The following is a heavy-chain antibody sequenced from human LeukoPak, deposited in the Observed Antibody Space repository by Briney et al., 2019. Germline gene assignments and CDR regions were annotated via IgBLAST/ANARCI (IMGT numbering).Heavy chain of an antibody. CDR2: INHSGST. V-gene: IGHV4-34*01. D-gene: IGHD1-7*01. CDR1: GGSFSGYY. J-gene: IGHJ3*02. CDR3: ARAGPKYNWNYASRAFDI. Sequence: PSETLSLTCAVYGGSFSGYYWSWIRQPPGKGLEWIGEINHSGSTNYNPSLKSRVTISVDTSKNQFSLKLSSVTAADTAVHYCARAGPKYNWNYASRAFDIWGQGTMVTVSS.